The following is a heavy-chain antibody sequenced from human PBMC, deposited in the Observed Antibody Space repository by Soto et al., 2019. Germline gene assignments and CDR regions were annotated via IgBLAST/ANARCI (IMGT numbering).Heavy chain of an antibody. D-gene: IGHD3-10*01. V-gene: IGHV3-11*01. CDR1: GFIFSDFY. Sequence: QLVESGGGLVKPGGSLRLSCEASGFIFSDFYMAWIRQAPGKGLGWVSYISSDGDSTYTDSVKGRFTISRDNANNSMYLQMNSLRAEDTAVYYCVRDRDRRWFDPWGQGTLVTVS. CDR3: VRDRDRRWFDP. CDR2: ISSDGDST. J-gene: IGHJ5*02.